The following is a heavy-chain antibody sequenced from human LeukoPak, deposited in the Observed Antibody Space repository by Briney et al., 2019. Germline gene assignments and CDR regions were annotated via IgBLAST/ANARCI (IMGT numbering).Heavy chain of an antibody. CDR1: GGSISSSSYY. V-gene: IGHV4-39*01. D-gene: IGHD3-3*01. CDR3: ARIVYQDDFWSGDRYNWFDP. CDR2: IYYSGST. Sequence: PSETLSLTCIASGGSISSSSYYWGWIRQPPGKGLEWIGSIYYSGSTYYNPSLKSRVTISVDTSKNQFSLKLSSVTAADTAVYYCARIVYQDDFWSGDRYNWFDPWAREPWSPSP. J-gene: IGHJ5*02.